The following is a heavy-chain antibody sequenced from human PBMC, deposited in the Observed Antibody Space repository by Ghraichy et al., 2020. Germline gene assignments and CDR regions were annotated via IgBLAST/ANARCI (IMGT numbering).Heavy chain of an antibody. V-gene: IGHV4-34*01. CDR1: GGSFSGYY. D-gene: IGHD2-2*01. Sequence: SETLSLTCAVYGGSFSGYYWSWIRQPPGKGLEWIGEINHSGSTNYNPSLKSRVTISVDTSKNQFSLKLSSVTAADTAVYYCARGDIVVVPAAIGYWFDPWGQGTLVTVSS. CDR2: INHSGST. CDR3: ARGDIVVVPAAIGYWFDP. J-gene: IGHJ5*02.